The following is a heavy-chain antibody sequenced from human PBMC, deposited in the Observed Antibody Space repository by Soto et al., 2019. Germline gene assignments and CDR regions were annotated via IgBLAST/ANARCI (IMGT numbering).Heavy chain of an antibody. CDR1: GFTFSSYW. CDR2: INSDGSST. V-gene: IGHV3-74*01. CDR3: ARAIDIVVVPDNWFDP. Sequence: GGSLRLSCAASGFTFSSYWMHWVRQAPGKGLVWVSRINSDGSSTSYADSVKGRFTISRDNAKNTLYLQMNSLRAEDTAVYYCARAIDIVVVPDNWFDPWGQGTLVTVSS. D-gene: IGHD2-2*01. J-gene: IGHJ5*02.